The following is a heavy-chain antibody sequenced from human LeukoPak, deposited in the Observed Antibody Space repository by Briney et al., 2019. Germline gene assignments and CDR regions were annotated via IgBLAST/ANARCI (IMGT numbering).Heavy chain of an antibody. CDR1: GFIFSSYA. Sequence: GRSLRLSCAASGFIFSSYAVHWVRQAPGKGLEWVAVISSDGRHIFYADSVKGRSTISRDNSKNTLYLQMNSLRAEDTALYLCARCGGTCSLPSTSAMDVWGQGTTVTVS. D-gene: IGHD2-21*01. CDR2: ISSDGRHI. V-gene: IGHV3-30*04. J-gene: IGHJ6*02. CDR3: ARCGGTCSLPSTSAMDV.